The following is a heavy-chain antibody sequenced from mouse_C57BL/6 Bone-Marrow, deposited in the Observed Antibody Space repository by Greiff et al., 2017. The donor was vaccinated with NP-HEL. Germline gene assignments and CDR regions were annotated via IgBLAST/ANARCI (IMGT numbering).Heavy chain of an antibody. Sequence: VQLQQSGPELVKPGASVKISCKASGYAFSSSWMNWVKQRPGKGLEWIGRIYPGDGDTNYNGKFKGKATLTADKSSSTVYMQLSSLTSEDSAVYFCARWNYSAMDYWGQGTSVTVSS. J-gene: IGHJ4*01. V-gene: IGHV1-82*01. D-gene: IGHD2-12*01. CDR2: IYPGDGDT. CDR3: ARWNYSAMDY. CDR1: GYAFSSSW.